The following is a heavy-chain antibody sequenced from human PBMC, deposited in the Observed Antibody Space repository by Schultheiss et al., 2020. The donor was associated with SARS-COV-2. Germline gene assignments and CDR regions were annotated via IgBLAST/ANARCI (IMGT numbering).Heavy chain of an antibody. CDR1: GFTVSSNY. CDR2: IYSGGSTI. D-gene: IGHD1-26*01. J-gene: IGHJ4*02. Sequence: GGSLRLSCAASGFTVSSNYMSWVRQAPGKGLEWVSVIYSGGSTIYYADSVKGRFTISRDNSKNTLYLQMNSLRAEDTAVYYCARSSGSSFDYWGQGTLVTVSS. V-gene: IGHV3-53*01. CDR3: ARSSGSSFDY.